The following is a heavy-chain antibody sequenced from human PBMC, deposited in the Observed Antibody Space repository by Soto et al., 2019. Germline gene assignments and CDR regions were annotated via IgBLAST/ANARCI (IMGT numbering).Heavy chain of an antibody. CDR3: ARVYSGYDAGYYYYMDV. D-gene: IGHD5-12*01. V-gene: IGHV3-53*04. J-gene: IGHJ6*03. Sequence: GGSLRLSCAASGFTVSSNYMTWVRRAQGKGLEWVSVIHSGGNTYYADSVRGRFTISRHSSKNTVYLQMNSLRADDTAVYYCARVYSGYDAGYYYYMDVWGKGTTVTVS. CDR2: IHSGGNT. CDR1: GFTVSSNY.